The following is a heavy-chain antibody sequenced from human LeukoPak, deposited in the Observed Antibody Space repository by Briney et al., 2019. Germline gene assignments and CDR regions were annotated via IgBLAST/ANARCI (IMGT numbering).Heavy chain of an antibody. CDR1: GFTFSTSG. CDR3: ARGATHFYSSGYFDN. CDR2: IYPDGSIK. D-gene: IGHD3-22*01. J-gene: IGHJ5*02. Sequence: PGTSLRLSCAASGFTFSTSGIHWIRQAPGKGLEWVAVIYPDGSIKYYANSVKGRFTISRDNSKNTVYLQMNSLGVEDTAVYYCARGATHFYSSGYFDNWGQGTLVTVSS. V-gene: IGHV3-33*01.